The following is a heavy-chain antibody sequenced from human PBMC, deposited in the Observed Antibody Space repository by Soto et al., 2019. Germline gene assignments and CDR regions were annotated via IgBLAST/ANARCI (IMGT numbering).Heavy chain of an antibody. J-gene: IGHJ6*02. CDR2: IYHSGST. V-gene: IGHV4-4*02. CDR3: ARDLWGSYPQYYYGMDV. Sequence: PSETLSLTCAVSGGSISSSNWWSWVRQPPGKGLEWIGEIYHSGSTNYNPSLKSRVTISVDKSKNQFSLKLSSVTAADTAMYYCARDLWGSYPQYYYGMDVWGQGTTVTVSS. D-gene: IGHD3-16*02. CDR1: GGSISSSNW.